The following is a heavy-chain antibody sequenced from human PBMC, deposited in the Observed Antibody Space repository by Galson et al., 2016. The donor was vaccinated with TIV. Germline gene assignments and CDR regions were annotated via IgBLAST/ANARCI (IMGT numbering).Heavy chain of an antibody. CDR2: AYYRFTWYN. CDR1: GASVSSTSAA. J-gene: IGHJ4*02. D-gene: IGHD3-3*01. CDR3: ARGAPSVFGVIMTLDY. Sequence: CAISGASVSSTSAAWNWIRQSPSRGLEWLGRAYYRFTWYNDYAASLKRRITINPDTSKNQFSLQLTSVTPEDAAVYYCARGAPSVFGVIMTLDYWGQGTLVTVSS. V-gene: IGHV6-1*01.